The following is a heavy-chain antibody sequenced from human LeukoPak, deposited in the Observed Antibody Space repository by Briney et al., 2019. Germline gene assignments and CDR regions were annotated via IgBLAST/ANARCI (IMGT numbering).Heavy chain of an antibody. Sequence: GRSLRLSCAASGFTFSSYGMHWVRQAPGKGLEWVAVIWYDGSNKYYADSVKGRFTISRDNSKNTLYLQMNSLRAEDTAVYYCAREEAAAAGFDYWGQGTLVTVSS. CDR2: IWYDGSNK. J-gene: IGHJ4*02. V-gene: IGHV3-33*01. CDR1: GFTFSSYG. CDR3: AREEAAAAGFDY. D-gene: IGHD6-13*01.